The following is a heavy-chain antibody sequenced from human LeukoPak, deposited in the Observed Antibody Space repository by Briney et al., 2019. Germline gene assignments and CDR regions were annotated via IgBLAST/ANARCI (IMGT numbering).Heavy chain of an antibody. CDR3: ASPPTRECSSISCPLSY. V-gene: IGHV5-51*01. J-gene: IGHJ4*02. CDR2: IYPGDSDT. Sequence: GESLKISCKGSGYSFTYYWIAWVRQMPGKGLEWMGIIYPGDSDTRYSPSFQGQVTISVDKSVSAAYQQWSSLKASDTAMYYCASPPTRECSSISCPLSYWGQGTLVTVSS. D-gene: IGHD2-2*01. CDR1: GYSFTYYW.